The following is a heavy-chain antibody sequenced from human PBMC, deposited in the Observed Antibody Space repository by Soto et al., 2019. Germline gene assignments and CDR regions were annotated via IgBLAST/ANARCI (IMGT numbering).Heavy chain of an antibody. J-gene: IGHJ4*02. V-gene: IGHV1-46*03. D-gene: IGHD2-21*02. CDR2: INPSGGHT. Sequence: ASVKVSCKASGNTFSNYYVHWVRQAPGQGLEWMGTINPSGGHTTYAQKFLGRVTMTRDSSTSTLYMELTSLRFEDTAVYYCASGGDVVVVTVAFVYWGQALLITVS. CDR1: GNTFSNYY. CDR3: ASGGDVVVVTVAFVY.